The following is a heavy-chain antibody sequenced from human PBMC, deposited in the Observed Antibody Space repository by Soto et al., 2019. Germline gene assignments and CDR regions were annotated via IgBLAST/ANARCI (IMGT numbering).Heavy chain of an antibody. CDR3: ARARNRYFDY. J-gene: IGHJ4*02. CDR2: VFRSGSI. V-gene: IGHV4-61*01. D-gene: IGHD1-1*01. Sequence: QVHLQESGPGLVRPSESLSLTCNVSGGSMSTGSYFWSWVRQPPGKGLEWIGYVFRSGSINYSPSFKSRVPISIDTSKNQFSLMLKSVTAADTAVYFCARARNRYFDYWGQGALVTVSS. CDR1: GGSMSTGSYF.